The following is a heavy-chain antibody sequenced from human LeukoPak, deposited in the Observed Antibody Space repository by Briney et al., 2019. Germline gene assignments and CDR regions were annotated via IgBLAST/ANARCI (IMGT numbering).Heavy chain of an antibody. V-gene: IGHV4-39*01. D-gene: IGHD2-15*01. CDR2: MFSGVST. J-gene: IGHJ5*02. CDR1: GGSVGSDSRY. CDR3: ASLLKTVGVPSTYPGWFDP. Sequence: PSQTLSLTCSVSGGSVGSDSRYWAWIRQPPGKGLEWLGSMFSGVSTYFYNPSLQSPLTIILYTYNNHVSLILTSVTAADTAVYYCASLLKTVGVPSTYPGWFDPWGQGTLVTVSS.